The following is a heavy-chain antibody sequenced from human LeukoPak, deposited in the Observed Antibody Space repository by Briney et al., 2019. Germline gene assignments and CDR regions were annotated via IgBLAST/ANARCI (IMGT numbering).Heavy chain of an antibody. V-gene: IGHV3-30-3*01. CDR1: GFTFSSYD. CDR3: ARAETYYYGSGSYYNPFDY. D-gene: IGHD3-10*01. CDR2: ISYDGSNK. Sequence: PGRSLRLSCAASGFTFSSYDMHWVREAPGKGLEWVAVISYDGSNKYYADSVKGRFTISRDNSKNTLYLQMNSLRAEDTAVYYCARAETYYYGSGSYYNPFDYWGQGTLVTVSS. J-gene: IGHJ4*02.